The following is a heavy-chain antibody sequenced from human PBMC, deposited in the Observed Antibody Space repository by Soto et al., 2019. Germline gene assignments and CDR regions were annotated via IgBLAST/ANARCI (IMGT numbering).Heavy chain of an antibody. Sequence: GESLKISCKGSGYSFTNYWIGWVLQMPWKGLEWMAIIYPDESDTRYSPSFQGQVTISADKSIGTAYLQWSSLKASDTAMYYCARTSAAGKYYYGMDVWGQGTMVTVSS. D-gene: IGHD6-13*01. V-gene: IGHV5-51*01. CDR1: GYSFTNYW. CDR2: IYPDESDT. CDR3: ARTSAAGKYYYGMDV. J-gene: IGHJ6*02.